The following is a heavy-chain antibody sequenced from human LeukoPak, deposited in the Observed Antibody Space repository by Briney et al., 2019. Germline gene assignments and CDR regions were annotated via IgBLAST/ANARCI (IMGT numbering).Heavy chain of an antibody. CDR1: GYTFTSHD. CDR2: MNPNSGNT. D-gene: IGHD4-11*01. Sequence: GASVKVSCKASGYTFTSHDINWVRQATGQGLEWMGWMNPNSGNTGYAQKFQGRVTMTRNTSISTAYKELSSLRSEDTAVYYCAVMTTGLYYYYGMDVWGQGTTVTVSS. V-gene: IGHV1-8*01. CDR3: AVMTTGLYYYYGMDV. J-gene: IGHJ6*02.